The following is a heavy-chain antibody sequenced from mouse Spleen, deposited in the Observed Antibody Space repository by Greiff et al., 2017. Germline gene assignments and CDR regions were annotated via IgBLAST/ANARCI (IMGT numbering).Heavy chain of an antibody. D-gene: IGHD4-1*01. J-gene: IGHJ2*01. CDR3: ARDIEGPLTGQNYFDY. CDR2: IRNKANGYTT. Sequence: EVQLMESGGGLVQPGGSLRLSCATSGFTFTDYYMSWVRQPPGKALEWLGFIRNKANGYTTEYSASVKGRFTISRDNSQSILYLQMNTLRAEDSATYYCARDIEGPLTGQNYFDYWGQGTTLTVSS. V-gene: IGHV7-3*02. CDR1: GFTFTDYY.